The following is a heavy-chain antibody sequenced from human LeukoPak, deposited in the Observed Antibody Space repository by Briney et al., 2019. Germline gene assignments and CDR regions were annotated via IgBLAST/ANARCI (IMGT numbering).Heavy chain of an antibody. CDR1: GGSISSYY. Sequence: MPSETLSLTCTVSGGSISSYYWSWIRQPPGKGLEWIGYIYYSGSTNYNPSLKSRVTISVDTSKNQFSLKLSSVTAADTAVYYCARDGYYGSGSIDYWGQGTLVTVSS. J-gene: IGHJ4*02. V-gene: IGHV4-59*01. D-gene: IGHD3-10*01. CDR2: IYYSGST. CDR3: ARDGYYGSGSIDY.